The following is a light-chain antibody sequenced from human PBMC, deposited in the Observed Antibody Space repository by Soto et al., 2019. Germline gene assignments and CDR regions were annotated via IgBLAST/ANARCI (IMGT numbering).Light chain of an antibody. V-gene: IGKV1-6*01. Sequence: AIQMTQSPSSLSASVGDRVTITCRSSQAIGNNLVWFQQKPGKAPELLIYTAASLQSGVPSRFSGSGSGTDFTLTISSLQPEDFATYYCLQDHNYPRTFGQGTKVDIK. CDR1: QAIGNN. CDR2: TAA. CDR3: LQDHNYPRT. J-gene: IGKJ1*01.